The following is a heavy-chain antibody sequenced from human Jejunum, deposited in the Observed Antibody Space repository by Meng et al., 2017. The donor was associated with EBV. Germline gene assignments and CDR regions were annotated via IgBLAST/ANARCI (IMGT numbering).Heavy chain of an antibody. D-gene: IGHD1-26*01. CDR2: YYNSGST. CDR3: ARQGPSGRTFDY. J-gene: IGHJ4*02. V-gene: IGHV4-39*01. Sequence: PHLQEWGPGLVKPSETLSLTCTVSGGSISSSSYYWGWIRQPPGKGLEWIGTYYNSGSTYYNPSLKSRVTISVDTSKNQFSLKLISVTAADTAAYYCARQGPSGRTFDYWGQGTLVTVSS. CDR1: GGSISSSSYY.